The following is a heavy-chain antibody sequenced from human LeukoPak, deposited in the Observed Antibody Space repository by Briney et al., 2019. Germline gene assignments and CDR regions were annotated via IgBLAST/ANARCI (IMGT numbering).Heavy chain of an antibody. Sequence: GGSLRLSCAASGFTFSSYSMNWVRQAPGKGLEWVSSISSSGSYIYSADSVKGRFTISRDNAKNSLYLQMNSLRAEDTAVYYCARDNQDHASLWFGERYYYYYMDVWGKGTTVTVSS. D-gene: IGHD3-10*01. CDR3: ARDNQDHASLWFGERYYYYYMDV. J-gene: IGHJ6*03. V-gene: IGHV3-21*01. CDR2: ISSSGSYI. CDR1: GFTFSSYS.